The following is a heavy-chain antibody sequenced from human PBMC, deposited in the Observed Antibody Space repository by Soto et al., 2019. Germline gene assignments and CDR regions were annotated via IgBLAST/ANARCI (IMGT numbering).Heavy chain of an antibody. Sequence: GGSLRLSCAASGFTFNNYAMNWVRQAPGKGLEWVATISATGGSTYYADSVKDRFTISRDNSKNTLYLQMNGLRVEDTAVYYCAKDRLAGNFDYWGQGTQVTVSS. V-gene: IGHV3-23*01. CDR3: AKDRLAGNFDY. J-gene: IGHJ4*02. CDR1: GFTFNNYA. CDR2: ISATGGST.